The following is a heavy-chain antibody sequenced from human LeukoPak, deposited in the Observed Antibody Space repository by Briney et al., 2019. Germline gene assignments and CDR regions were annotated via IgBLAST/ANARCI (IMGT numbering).Heavy chain of an antibody. V-gene: IGHV3-13*01. CDR3: ARGPPRGKYYYMDV. CDR1: GFTFSSFD. CDR2: IGTASDT. J-gene: IGHJ6*03. Sequence: PGGSPRLSCAASGFTFSSFDMHWVRKPTGQGLEWVSTIGTASDTYYPGSVEGRFTLSRDNAKNSLYLQMNSLTAGDTAVYYCARGPPRGKYYYMDVWGKGTTVTVSS. D-gene: IGHD1-1*01.